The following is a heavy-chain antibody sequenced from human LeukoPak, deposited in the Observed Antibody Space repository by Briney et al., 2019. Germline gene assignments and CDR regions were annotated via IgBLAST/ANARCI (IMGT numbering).Heavy chain of an antibody. Sequence: GGSLRLSCAASGFTFSSYVMSGVRQAPGKGLEWVSAISGSGGSTYYADSVKGRFTISRDNSKNTLYLQMNSLRAEDTAVYYCAKSSQGYSEFDYWGQGTLVTVSS. J-gene: IGHJ4*02. V-gene: IGHV3-23*01. CDR3: AKSSQGYSEFDY. D-gene: IGHD4-11*01. CDR1: GFTFSSYV. CDR2: ISGSGGST.